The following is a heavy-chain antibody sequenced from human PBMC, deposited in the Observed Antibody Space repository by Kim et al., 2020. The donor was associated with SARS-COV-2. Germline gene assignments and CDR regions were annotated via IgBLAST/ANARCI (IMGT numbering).Heavy chain of an antibody. D-gene: IGHD5-12*01. CDR1: GFTFSNYP. CDR2: ISPSGSST. Sequence: GGSPRLSCAASGFTFSNYPMTWVRQAPGQGLECVSSISPSGSSTAYADSVKGRFTISRDNSKTTLYLQMNSLRGDDTAIYYCTKGGLRSGFDFRGQGTLVTVSS. J-gene: IGHJ4*02. V-gene: IGHV3-23*01. CDR3: TKGGLRSGFDF.